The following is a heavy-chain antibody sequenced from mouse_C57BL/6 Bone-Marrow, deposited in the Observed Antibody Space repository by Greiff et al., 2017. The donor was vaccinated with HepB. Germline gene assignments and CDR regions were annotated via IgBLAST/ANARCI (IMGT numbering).Heavy chain of an antibody. J-gene: IGHJ3*01. D-gene: IGHD2-2*01. V-gene: IGHV1-63*01. CDR1: GYTFTNYW. CDR3: ARLKDYGYPWFAY. CDR2: IYPGGGYT. Sequence: QVQLQQSGAELVRPGTSVKMSCKASGYTFTNYWIGWAKQRPGHGLEWIGDIYPGGGYTNYNEKFKGKATLTADKSSSTAYMQFSSLTSEDSAIYHCARLKDYGYPWFAYWGQGTLVTVSA.